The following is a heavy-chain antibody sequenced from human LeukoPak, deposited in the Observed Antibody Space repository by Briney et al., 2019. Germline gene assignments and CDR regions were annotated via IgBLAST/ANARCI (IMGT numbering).Heavy chain of an antibody. Sequence: ASVKVSCKVSGYTLTELSMHWVRQAPGKGLEWMGGFDPEDGETIYAQKFQGRVIMTEDTPTDTAYMELSSLRSEDTAVYYCATGASTVTYYYYYGMDVWGQGTTVTVSS. J-gene: IGHJ6*02. CDR3: ATGASTVTYYYYYGMDV. D-gene: IGHD4-11*01. CDR1: GYTLTELS. CDR2: FDPEDGET. V-gene: IGHV1-24*01.